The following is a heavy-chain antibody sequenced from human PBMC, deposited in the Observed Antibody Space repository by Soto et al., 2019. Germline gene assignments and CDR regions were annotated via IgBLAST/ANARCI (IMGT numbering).Heavy chain of an antibody. Sequence: QVQLVESGGGVVQPGRSLRLSCAASGFTFSSYGMHWVRQAPGKGLEWVAVISYDGSSKDYADSVKGRFTISRDNSNNSLYLQMSSLRTEDTAVYYGAGPPYGSSSWYGSFQHWGQGTLVTVSS. V-gene: IGHV3-30*03. CDR1: GFTFSSYG. CDR2: ISYDGSSK. J-gene: IGHJ1*01. D-gene: IGHD6-13*01. CDR3: AGPPYGSSSWYGSFQH.